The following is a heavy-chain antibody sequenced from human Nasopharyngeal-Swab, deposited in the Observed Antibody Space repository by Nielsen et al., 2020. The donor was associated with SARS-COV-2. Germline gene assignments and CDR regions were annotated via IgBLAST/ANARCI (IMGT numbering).Heavy chain of an antibody. CDR1: RFTFSDYW. V-gene: IGHV3-7*01. D-gene: IGHD2-2*02. CDR3: ARHGADCSRTSCYRRHGFDI. CDR2: IKHDGSEI. Sequence: GGSLRLSCAASRFTFSDYWMSWVRQAPGKGLEWVANIKHDGSEIYYADSVKGRFTISRDNARNSLYLQMRSLRAEDTAVYHCARHGADCSRTSCYRRHGFDIWGQGTMVTVSS. J-gene: IGHJ3*02.